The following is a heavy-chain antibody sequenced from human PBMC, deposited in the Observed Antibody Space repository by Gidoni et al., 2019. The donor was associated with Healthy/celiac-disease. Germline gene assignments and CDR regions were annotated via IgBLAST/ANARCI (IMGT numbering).Heavy chain of an antibody. Sequence: QVQLQQWGAGLLKPSGTLSLTCAVYGGSFSGYYWSWIRQPPGKGLEWIGEINHSGSTNYNPSLKSRVTISVDTSKNQFSLKLSSVTAADTAVYYCARGGKYSYGFRGTPFDYWGQGTLVTVSS. CDR3: ARGGKYSYGFRGTPFDY. CDR2: INHSGST. CDR1: GGSFSGYY. J-gene: IGHJ4*02. V-gene: IGHV4-34*01. D-gene: IGHD5-18*01.